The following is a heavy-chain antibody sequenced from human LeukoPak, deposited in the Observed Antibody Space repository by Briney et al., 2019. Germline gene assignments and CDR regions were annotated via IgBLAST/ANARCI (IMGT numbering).Heavy chain of an antibody. CDR2: ISYDGSNK. V-gene: IGHV3-30-3*01. D-gene: IGHD4-11*01. CDR1: GFTFSSYA. J-gene: IGHJ6*02. Sequence: GGSLRLSCAASGFTFSSYAMHWVRQAPGKGLEWVAVISYDGSNKYYADSVKGRFTISRDNAKNSLYLQMNSLRAEDTAVYYCARDPPLQYYYYYGMDVWGQGTTVTVSS. CDR3: ARDPPLQYYYYYGMDV.